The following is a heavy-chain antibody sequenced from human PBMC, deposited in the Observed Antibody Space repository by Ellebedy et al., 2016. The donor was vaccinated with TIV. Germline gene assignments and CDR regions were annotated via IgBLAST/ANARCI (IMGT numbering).Heavy chain of an antibody. Sequence: MPGGSLRLSCGVSGDSINSDNWWSWVRQTPGEGLEYIGEIYHNGRANYNPSLKSRLTMSVDNSKNQFFLKLNSVSAADTAVYSCAGARTMIAGGGIDYWGQGTLVTVSS. V-gene: IGHV4-4*01. CDR1: GDSINSDNW. CDR3: AGARTMIAGGGIDY. D-gene: IGHD3-22*01. CDR2: IYHNGRA. J-gene: IGHJ4*02.